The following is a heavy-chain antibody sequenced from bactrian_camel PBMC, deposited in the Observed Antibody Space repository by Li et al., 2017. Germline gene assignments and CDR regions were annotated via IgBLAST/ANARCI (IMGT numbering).Heavy chain of an antibody. CDR3: ATEVVPYY. J-gene: IGHJ4*01. CDR1: GFIFSGFD. Sequence: VQLVESGGGLVQPGGSLRLSCATSGFIFSGFDMHWVRQAPGKGLEWVSFINGGGGDTSYAASVRGRFTISRDNVKNTVYLHIDELKIEDMAMYYCATEVVPYYWGQGTQVTVS. V-gene: IGHV3S40*01. D-gene: IGHD7*01. CDR2: INGGGGDT.